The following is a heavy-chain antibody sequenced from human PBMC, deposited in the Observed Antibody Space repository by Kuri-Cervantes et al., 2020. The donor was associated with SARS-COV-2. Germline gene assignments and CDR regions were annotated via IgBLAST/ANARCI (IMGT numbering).Heavy chain of an antibody. V-gene: IGHV1-69*04. D-gene: IGHD2-2*01. J-gene: IGHJ3*02. CDR3: ARDGSDIVVVPAANDAFDI. Sequence: SVKVSCKASGYTFTSYGISWVRQAPGQGLEWMGRIIPILGIANYAQKFQGRVTITADKSTSTAYMELSSLRSEDTAVYYCARDGSDIVVVPAANDAFDIWGQGTMVTVSS. CDR1: GYTFTSYG. CDR2: IIPILGIA.